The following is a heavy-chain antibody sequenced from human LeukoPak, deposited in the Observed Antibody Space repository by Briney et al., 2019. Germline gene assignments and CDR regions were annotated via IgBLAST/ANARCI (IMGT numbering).Heavy chain of an antibody. Sequence: GASVKVSCKASGYTFTGHYIHWVRQAPGQGLEWMGWINPNSGGTNYAQKFQGRVTMTRDTSISTAYMQLSRLRSDDPAVYFCARVRNDILTGPYMSLDWKFDLWGRGTLVTVSS. CDR3: ARVRNDILTGPYMSLDWKFDL. J-gene: IGHJ2*01. V-gene: IGHV1-2*02. D-gene: IGHD3-9*01. CDR1: GYTFTGHY. CDR2: INPNSGGT.